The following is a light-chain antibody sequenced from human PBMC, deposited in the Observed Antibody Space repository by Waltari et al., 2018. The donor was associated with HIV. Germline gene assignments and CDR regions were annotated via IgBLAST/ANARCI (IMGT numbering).Light chain of an antibody. CDR1: SSDVGAYNN. CDR2: EVN. CDR3: SSYTTRNTRV. J-gene: IGLJ2*01. Sequence: QSALTQPASVSGSPGQSITISCTGTSSDVGAYNNVCWYQQHPGKAPKLMIYEVNNRPSGVSNRFSGSKSGNTASLTISGLQAEDEADYYCSSYTTRNTRVFGGGTKLTVL. V-gene: IGLV2-14*01.